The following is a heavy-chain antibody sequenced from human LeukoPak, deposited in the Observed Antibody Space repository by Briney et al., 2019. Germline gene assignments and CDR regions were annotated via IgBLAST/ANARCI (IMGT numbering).Heavy chain of an antibody. Sequence: GGSLRLSCAASGFTFSSYAVHWVCQVPGKGLECVAVISYDGSNTYYADSVKGRFTISRDNSKNTLYLQMNSLRAEDTAVYYCTTGVWVAVAGFDYWGQGTLVTVSS. CDR1: GFTFSSYA. CDR2: ISYDGSNT. D-gene: IGHD6-19*01. J-gene: IGHJ4*02. CDR3: TTGVWVAVAGFDY. V-gene: IGHV3-30*04.